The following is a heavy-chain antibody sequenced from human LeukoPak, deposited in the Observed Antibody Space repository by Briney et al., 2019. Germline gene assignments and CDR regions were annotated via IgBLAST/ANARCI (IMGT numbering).Heavy chain of an antibody. CDR3: AKPKIAVEPRDAFDI. Sequence: GGSLRLSCAASGFTFSSYAMTWVRQTPGKGLEWVSAISGSGGSTYYADSVKGRFTISRDNSKNTLYLQMNSLRAEDTAVYYCAKPKIAVEPRDAFDIWGQGTMVTVSS. CDR1: GFTFSSYA. J-gene: IGHJ3*02. V-gene: IGHV3-23*01. D-gene: IGHD6-19*01. CDR2: ISGSGGST.